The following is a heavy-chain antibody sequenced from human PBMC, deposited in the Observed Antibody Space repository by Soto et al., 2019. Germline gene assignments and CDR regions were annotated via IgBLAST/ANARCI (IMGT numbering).Heavy chain of an antibody. V-gene: IGHV1-8*01. J-gene: IGHJ4*02. D-gene: IGHD6-19*01. Sequence: QVQLVQSGAEVKKPGASVKVSCKASGYTFSSYDIKWVRQATGQGLEWMGWLNPNSGDTGYTQKFQGRVTLTRNTSINTAYIELSSLTSDDTPVYYCATSGGGWYLYWGQRTLVTVSS. CDR3: ATSGGGWYLY. CDR1: GYTFSSYD. CDR2: LNPNSGDT.